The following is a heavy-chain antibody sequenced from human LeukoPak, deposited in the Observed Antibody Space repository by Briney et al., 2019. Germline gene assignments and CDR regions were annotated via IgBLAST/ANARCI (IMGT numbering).Heavy chain of an antibody. D-gene: IGHD1-26*01. J-gene: IGHJ6*03. CDR3: ARDPYSGTYGDTYYYYMDV. CDR1: GFTFSNYN. V-gene: IGHV3-21*01. CDR2: ISSSTSYK. Sequence: GGSLRLSCAASGFTFSNYNMNWVRQAPGKGLEWVSSISSSTSYKNYADSVKGRFTISRDNAKNSLYLQMNSLRAEDTAVYYCARDPYSGTYGDTYYYYMDVWGKGTTVTISS.